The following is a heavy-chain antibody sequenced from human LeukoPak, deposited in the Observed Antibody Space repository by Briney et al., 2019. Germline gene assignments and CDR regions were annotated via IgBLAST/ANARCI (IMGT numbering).Heavy chain of an antibody. V-gene: IGHV3-23*01. CDR2: ISASGGST. D-gene: IGHD5-18*01. CDR1: GFTFSSSA. Sequence: PGGSLRLSCAASGFTFSSSAMSWVRQVPGKGLEWVSGISASGGSTSYADSVRGRFTISRDNSKNTLYVQMNSLRAEDTAVYYCARDRKTDGYFYWYFDLWGRGTLVTVSS. CDR3: ARDRKTDGYFYWYFDL. J-gene: IGHJ2*01.